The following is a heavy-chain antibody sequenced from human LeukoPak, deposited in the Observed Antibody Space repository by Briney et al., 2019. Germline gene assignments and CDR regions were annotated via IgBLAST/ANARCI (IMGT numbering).Heavy chain of an antibody. D-gene: IGHD3-10*01. CDR3: ARDRSGSV. J-gene: IGHJ4*02. Sequence: GGSLRLSCAASGFTVSHNYMSWVRQAPGKGLEWVANIYSAGISYYADPVKGRFTISRDNSKDMLYLHMNNLRVEDTAMYYCARDRSGSVWGQGTLVTVSS. CDR1: GFTVSHNY. V-gene: IGHV3-53*01. CDR2: IYSAGIS.